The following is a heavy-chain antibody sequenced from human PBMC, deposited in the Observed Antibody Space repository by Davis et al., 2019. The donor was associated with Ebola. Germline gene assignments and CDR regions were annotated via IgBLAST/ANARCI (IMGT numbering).Heavy chain of an antibody. V-gene: IGHV4-59*01. Sequence: MPSETLSLTCTVSGGSISSYYWSWIRQPPGQGLEWIGYISNSGSTNYNPSLRSRVTISIDTSKNFFSLKLSSVTAADTAVYYCARGPDWFDPWGQGTLVTVSS. CDR3: ARGPDWFDP. CDR2: ISNSGST. J-gene: IGHJ5*02. CDR1: GGSISSYY.